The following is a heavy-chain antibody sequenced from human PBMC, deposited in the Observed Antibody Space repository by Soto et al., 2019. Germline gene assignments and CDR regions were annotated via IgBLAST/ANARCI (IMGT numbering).Heavy chain of an antibody. J-gene: IGHJ6*02. CDR1: GYTFTSYY. Sequence: ASVKVSCKASGYTFTSYYMHWVRPAPGQGLEWMGIINPSGGRTSYAQKFQGRVTMTRDTSTSTVYMELSRLRSEDTAVYYCAGGGGTAATGGYYYGMDVWGQGTTVTVSS. D-gene: IGHD6-13*01. V-gene: IGHV1-46*01. CDR2: INPSGGRT. CDR3: AGGGGTAATGGYYYGMDV.